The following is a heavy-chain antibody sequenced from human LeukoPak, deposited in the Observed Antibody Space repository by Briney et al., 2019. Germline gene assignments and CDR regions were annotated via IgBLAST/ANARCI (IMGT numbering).Heavy chain of an antibody. CDR1: GGSFSGYY. D-gene: IGHD3-10*01. CDR3: ARHGGWGYYYGSGSYYLDY. Sequence: SETLSLTCAVYGGSFSGYYWSWIRQPPGKGLEWIGEINHSGSTNYNPSLKSRVTISVDTSKNQFSLKLSSVTAADTAVYYCARHGGWGYYYGSGSYYLDYWGQGTLVTVSS. J-gene: IGHJ4*02. CDR2: INHSGST. V-gene: IGHV4-34*01.